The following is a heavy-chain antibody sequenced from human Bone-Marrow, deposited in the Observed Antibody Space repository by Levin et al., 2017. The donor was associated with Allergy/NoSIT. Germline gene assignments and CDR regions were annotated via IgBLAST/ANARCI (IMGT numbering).Heavy chain of an antibody. J-gene: IGHJ5*01. V-gene: IGHV4-39*07. Sequence: SETLSLTCSVSGDSISTSIYYWGWIRQSPGTGLEWIGTIYHSGSTYYNPSLKSRVTISVDRFRNQFSLILNSMTAADTAVYYCARDISGYFSGWFDSWGLGTLVTVSS. CDR1: GDSISTSIYY. CDR2: IYHSGST. CDR3: ARDISGYFSGWFDS. D-gene: IGHD3-22*01.